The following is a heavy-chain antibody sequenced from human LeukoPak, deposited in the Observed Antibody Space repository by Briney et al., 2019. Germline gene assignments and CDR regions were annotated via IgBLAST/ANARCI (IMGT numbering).Heavy chain of an antibody. CDR2: ISGSGGAT. J-gene: IGHJ4*02. CDR3: ANRWYYFDY. CDR1: GFTFSTFA. D-gene: IGHD4-23*01. V-gene: IGHV3-23*01. Sequence: GGALRLSCAASGFTFSTFAMSWVRRAPGKGLEWVSSISGSGGATYYADSVKGRFSISRDNSKNTLYLQINSLRVEDTAVYYYANRWYYFDYWGQGTLVTVSS.